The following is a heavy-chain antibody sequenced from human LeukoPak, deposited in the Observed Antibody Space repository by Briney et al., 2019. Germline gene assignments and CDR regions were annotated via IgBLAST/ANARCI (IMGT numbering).Heavy chain of an antibody. V-gene: IGHV1-69*04. CDR1: GGTFSRYA. CDR3: ARDRKGSGSYYNFDY. Sequence: SVKVSCKASGGTFSRYAISWVRQAPGQGLEWMGRIIPMHDIANYAQKFQGRVTITADKSTSTAYMELSSLRSEDTAVYYCARDRKGSGSYYNFDYWGQGTLVTVSS. D-gene: IGHD3-10*01. CDR2: IIPMHDIA. J-gene: IGHJ4*02.